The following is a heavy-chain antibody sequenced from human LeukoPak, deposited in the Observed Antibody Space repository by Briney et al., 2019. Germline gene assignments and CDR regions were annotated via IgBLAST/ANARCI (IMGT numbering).Heavy chain of an antibody. J-gene: IGHJ4*02. D-gene: IGHD3-22*01. CDR1: GFTFSSYA. V-gene: IGHV3-23*01. Sequence: GGSLRLSCAASGFTFSSYAMSWVRQAPGKGLEWVSAISGSGGSTYYADSVKGRFTISRDNSKNTLYLQMNSLRAEDTAVYYCAKVQTQAPYYYDSSGYHADYWGKGTLVTVSS. CDR3: AKVQTQAPYYYDSSGYHADY. CDR2: ISGSGGST.